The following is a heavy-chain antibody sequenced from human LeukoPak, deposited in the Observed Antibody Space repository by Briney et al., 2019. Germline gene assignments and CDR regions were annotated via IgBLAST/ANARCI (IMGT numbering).Heavy chain of an antibody. Sequence: SETLSPTCAVYGGSFSGYYWSWIRQPPGKGLEWIGEINHSGSTNYNPSLKSRVTISVDTSKNQFSLKLSSVTAADTAVYYCARDRTGGFFDYWGQGTLVTVSS. V-gene: IGHV4-34*01. CDR1: GGSFSGYY. CDR2: INHSGST. D-gene: IGHD2-8*02. J-gene: IGHJ4*02. CDR3: ARDRTGGFFDY.